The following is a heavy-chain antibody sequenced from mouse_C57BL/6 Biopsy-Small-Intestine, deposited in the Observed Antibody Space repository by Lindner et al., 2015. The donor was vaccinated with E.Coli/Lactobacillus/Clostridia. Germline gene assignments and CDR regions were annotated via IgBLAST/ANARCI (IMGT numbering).Heavy chain of an antibody. J-gene: IGHJ4*01. CDR1: GGTFSSYA. CDR2: IIPIFGTA. D-gene: IGHD1-1*01. Sequence: SVKVSCKASGGTFSSYAISWVRQAPGQGLEWMGGIIPIFGTANYAQKFQGRVTITADESTDTAYMELSSLRSEDTALYYCATAEFLAGYYESVKFDYWGQGTLVTVSS. CDR3: ATAEFLAGYYESVKFDY. V-gene: IGHV1-81*01.